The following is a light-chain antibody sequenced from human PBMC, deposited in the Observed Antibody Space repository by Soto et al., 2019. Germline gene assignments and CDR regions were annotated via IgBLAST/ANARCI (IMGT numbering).Light chain of an antibody. Sequence: QSVLTQPPSASGTPGQRVTISCSGSSFNIGSNYVYWYQQLPGTAPKLLIHSNNQRPSGVPDRFSGSKSGTSASLAISGLRSEDEADYYCAAWDDSLSGYVFGTGTKLTVL. CDR2: SNN. J-gene: IGLJ1*01. CDR1: SFNIGSNY. CDR3: AAWDDSLSGYV. V-gene: IGLV1-47*02.